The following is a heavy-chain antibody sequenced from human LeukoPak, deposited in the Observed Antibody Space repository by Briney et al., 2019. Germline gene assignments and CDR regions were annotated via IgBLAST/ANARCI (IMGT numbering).Heavy chain of an antibody. CDR3: AREERSSSGPGVDY. CDR1: GYTFTSYA. D-gene: IGHD6-19*01. V-gene: IGHV1-3*01. CDR2: INAGNGNT. J-gene: IGHJ4*02. Sequence: ASVKVSCKASGYTFTSYAMHWVRQAPGQRLEWMGWINAGNGNTKYSQKFQGRVTMTTDTSTSTAYMELRSLRSDDTAVYYCAREERSSSGPGVDYWGQGTLVTVSS.